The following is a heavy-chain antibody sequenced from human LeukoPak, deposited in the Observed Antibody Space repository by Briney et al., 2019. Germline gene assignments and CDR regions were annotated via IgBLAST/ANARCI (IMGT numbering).Heavy chain of an antibody. CDR3: GEGAGWSIDY. CDR2: LKQNGSER. V-gene: IGHV3-7*01. J-gene: IGHJ4*02. CDR1: GFSFSNYW. Sequence: GGSLRLSCAASGFSFSNYWMNWVRQAPGKGLEWVAILKQNGSERLYVDSVKGRFTISRDNAKNSLFLQMHSLRAEDTAVYYCGEGAGWSIDYWGQGTLVTVSS. D-gene: IGHD2-15*01.